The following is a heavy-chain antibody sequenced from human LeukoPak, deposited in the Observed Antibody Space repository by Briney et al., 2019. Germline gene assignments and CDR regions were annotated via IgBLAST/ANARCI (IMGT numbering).Heavy chain of an antibody. CDR1: VFTHSDYY. CDR3: ARETYYYDSSGYYYYYYMDV. D-gene: IGHD3-22*01. Sequence: GGSLRLSCASSVFTHSDYYMSWIRHPPGKGLEWGSYISSSCRTIYYADSVKGRFTISRDNAKNSLYLQMNSLRAEDTAVYYCARETYYYDSSGYYYYYYMDVWGKGTTVTVSS. CDR2: ISSSCRTI. V-gene: IGHV3-11*04. J-gene: IGHJ6*03.